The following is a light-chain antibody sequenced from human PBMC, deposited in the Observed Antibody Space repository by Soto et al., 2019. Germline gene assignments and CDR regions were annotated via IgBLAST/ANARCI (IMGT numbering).Light chain of an antibody. CDR3: GTWDSSLSAGV. V-gene: IGLV2-14*01. Sequence: QSALTQPASVSGSPGQSITISCTGTSGDIGGYNSVSWYQQHPGKAPKLLIYEVVKRPSGVSNRFSGSKSGNTASLTISGLQADDEADYYCGTWDSSLSAGVFGGGTKLTVL. J-gene: IGLJ3*02. CDR1: SGDIGGYNS. CDR2: EVV.